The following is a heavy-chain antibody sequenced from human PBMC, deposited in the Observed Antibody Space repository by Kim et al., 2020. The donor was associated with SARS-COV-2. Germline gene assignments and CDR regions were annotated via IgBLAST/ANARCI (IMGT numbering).Heavy chain of an antibody. CDR3: ARSLSDIQYSGCYDQ. CDR2: ISYSGNS. CDR1: GDSVSSDNYY. D-gene: IGHD6-19*01. Sequence: SETLSLTCTVSGDSVSSDNYYWMWIRQPPGKGLEWIGYISYSGNSNYSPSLRRRVTISLETSKNQFSLRLTSVTAADTAVYFCARSLSDIQYSGCYDQWGQGTPVMVSS. V-gene: IGHV4-61*01. J-gene: IGHJ4*02.